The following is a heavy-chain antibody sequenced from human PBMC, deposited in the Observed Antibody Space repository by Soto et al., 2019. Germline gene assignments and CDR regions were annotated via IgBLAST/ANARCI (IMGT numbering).Heavy chain of an antibody. Sequence: EVQLLESGGGLVQPGGSLRLSCAASGFTFSSYAMCWVRQAPGKGLEWVSALGGTGGRAYYADSVKGRFTVSRDNSRNTLFRQMNSRRVEDTAIYYCAKADRPYYEILTGPDYWGQGTLVTVSS. CDR3: AKADRPYYEILTGPDY. J-gene: IGHJ4*02. D-gene: IGHD3-9*01. CDR2: LGGTGGRA. CDR1: GFTFSSYA. V-gene: IGHV3-23*01.